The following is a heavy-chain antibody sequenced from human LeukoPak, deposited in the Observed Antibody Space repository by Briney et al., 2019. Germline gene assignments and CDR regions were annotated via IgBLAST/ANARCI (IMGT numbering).Heavy chain of an antibody. CDR1: GFTFNDYA. Sequence: PGGSLRLSCAASGFTFNDYAMHWVRQAPGKGLEWVSGISWNSGSIGYADSVKGRFTISRDNAKNTLYLQLNSLRAEDTAVYYCARDYGSGGLLPDYWGQGTLVTVSS. V-gene: IGHV3-9*01. D-gene: IGHD3-10*01. CDR3: ARDYGSGGLLPDY. CDR2: ISWNSGSI. J-gene: IGHJ4*02.